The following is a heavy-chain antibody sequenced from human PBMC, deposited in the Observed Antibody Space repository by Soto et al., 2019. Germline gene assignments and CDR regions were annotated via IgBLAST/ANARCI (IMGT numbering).Heavy chain of an antibody. CDR1: GFTFSSYA. J-gene: IGHJ4*02. V-gene: IGHV3-23*01. D-gene: IGHD2-21*02. CDR3: AKDLRTPIQHIVVVTAIRGFDY. CDR2: ISGSGGST. Sequence: GESLKISCAASGFTFSSYAMSWVRQAPGKGLEWVSAISGSGGSTYYADSVKGRFTISRDNSKNTLYLQMNSLRAEDTAVYYCAKDLRTPIQHIVVVTAIRGFDYWGQGTLVTVSS.